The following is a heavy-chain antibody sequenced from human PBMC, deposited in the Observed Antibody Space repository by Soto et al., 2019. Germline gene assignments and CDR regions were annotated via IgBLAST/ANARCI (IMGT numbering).Heavy chain of an antibody. D-gene: IGHD6-19*01. V-gene: IGHV3-11*01. CDR2: INTLSSAI. CDR3: ARRLQWQLRPLDS. J-gene: IGHJ4*02. Sequence: GSLRLSCAGSGFTFSDYYMTWIRQAPGKGLEWVSYINTLSSAIYYADSVKGRFTISRDNAKNSLYLQMNSLRAEDTAVYYCARRLQWQLRPLDSWGRGTLVTVSS. CDR1: GFTFSDYY.